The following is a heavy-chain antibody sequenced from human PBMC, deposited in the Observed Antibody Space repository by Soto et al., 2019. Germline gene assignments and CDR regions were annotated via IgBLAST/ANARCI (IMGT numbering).Heavy chain of an antibody. J-gene: IGHJ4*02. CDR1: GFTFTDYG. CDR2: ISYDGSNK. Sequence: GGSLRLSCADSGFTFTDYGMHWVRQAPGKGLEWEAVISYDGSNKNYADSVKGRFTISGDNSKNTLYLQMNSLRAEDTAVYYCAKDTYYHDSSGYYVFDYWGQGTLVTVSS. V-gene: IGHV3-30*18. D-gene: IGHD3-22*01. CDR3: AKDTYYHDSSGYYVFDY.